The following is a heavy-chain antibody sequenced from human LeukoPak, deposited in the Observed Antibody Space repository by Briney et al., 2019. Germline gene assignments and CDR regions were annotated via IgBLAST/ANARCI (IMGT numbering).Heavy chain of an antibody. V-gene: IGHV3-74*01. Sequence: GGSLRLSYAASGFTFSVYWMHWVRRVPGKGQVWVSRINTDGCDTSYGDSVKGRFTVSRDNAKSTVYLQMNSLKTEDTAVYFCARDLTGTLFDSWGQGTLVTVSS. CDR2: INTDGCDT. CDR3: ARDLTGTLFDS. CDR1: GFTFSVYW. D-gene: IGHD2-8*02. J-gene: IGHJ4*02.